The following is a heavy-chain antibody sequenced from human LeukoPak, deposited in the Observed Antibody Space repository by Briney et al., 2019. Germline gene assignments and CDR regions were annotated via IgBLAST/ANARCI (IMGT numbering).Heavy chain of an antibody. D-gene: IGHD6-19*01. J-gene: IGHJ4*02. CDR2: IGNSAGST. V-gene: IGHV3-23*01. Sequence: PGGSLRLSCAGAGFTFNSYAMSWVRQAPGEGLEWVSLIGNSAGSTYYADSVKGRFTISRDNSKNTLYLQMNNLRVDDTAVYYCAKGYRSGWYYFDYWGQGTLVTVSS. CDR3: AKGYRSGWYYFDY. CDR1: GFTFNSYA.